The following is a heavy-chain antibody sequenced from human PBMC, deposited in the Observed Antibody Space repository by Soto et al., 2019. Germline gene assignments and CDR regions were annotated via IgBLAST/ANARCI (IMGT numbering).Heavy chain of an antibody. D-gene: IGHD3-3*01. Sequence: QVQLQESGPGLVKPSETLSLTCTVSGGSISGHYWSWIRQPPGKGLEWIGYIYYSGSTNYNPSLKSRVTVSIDTTKHQFSLKLSSVTAPVTAVYYCARPGVDFSFDSWGQGTLVTVSS. J-gene: IGHJ4*02. CDR2: IYYSGST. V-gene: IGHV4-59*11. CDR1: GGSISGHY. CDR3: ARPGVDFSFDS.